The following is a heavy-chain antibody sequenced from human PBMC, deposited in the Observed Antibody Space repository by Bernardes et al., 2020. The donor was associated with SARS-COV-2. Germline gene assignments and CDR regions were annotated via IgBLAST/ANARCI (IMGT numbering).Heavy chain of an antibody. J-gene: IGHJ6*03. Sequence: GGSLRLSRAASGLIVSSDDMTWVRQAPGKGLEWVSVIYSGGATYYADSVKGRFTISRDNSQNTVSLQMNSLRPEDTAVYYCARGQRNLHYMDVWGKGTTVTV. CDR1: GLIVSSDD. V-gene: IGHV3-66*02. CDR3: ARGQRNLHYMDV. CDR2: IYSGGAT.